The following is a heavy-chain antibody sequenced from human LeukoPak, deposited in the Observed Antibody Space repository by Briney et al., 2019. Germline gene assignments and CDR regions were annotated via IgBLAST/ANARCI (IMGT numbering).Heavy chain of an antibody. CDR3: ARSQWLVTVDY. V-gene: IGHV4-34*01. Sequence: SETPSLTCAVYGGSFSGYYWSWIRQPPGKGLEWIGEINHSGSTNYNPSLKSRVTISVDTSKNQFSLKLSSVTAADTAVYYCARSQWLVTVDYWGQGTLVTVSS. J-gene: IGHJ4*02. CDR1: GGSFSGYY. D-gene: IGHD6-19*01. CDR2: INHSGST.